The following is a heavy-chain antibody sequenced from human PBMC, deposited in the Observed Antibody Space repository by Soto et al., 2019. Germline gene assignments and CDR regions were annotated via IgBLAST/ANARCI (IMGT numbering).Heavy chain of an antibody. V-gene: IGHV1-69*13. J-gene: IGHJ6*02. CDR3: SRDPRSDYYGTDD. CDR2: IIPIFGTA. Sequence: SVKVSCKASGGTFSSYAISWVRQAPGQGLEWMGGIIPIFGTANYAQKFPGRVTITADESTSTAYMVLSGLRSEDTAVYYCSRDPRSDYYGTDDWGQGTTVTIAS. CDR1: GGTFSSYA.